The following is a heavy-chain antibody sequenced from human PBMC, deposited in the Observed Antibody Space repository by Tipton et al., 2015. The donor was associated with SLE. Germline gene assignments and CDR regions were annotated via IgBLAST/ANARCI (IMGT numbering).Heavy chain of an antibody. V-gene: IGHV4-39*07. D-gene: IGHD3-10*01. Sequence: TLSLTCTVSGGSISSSRYYWGWIRQPPGKGLEWIGSMYYSGSTYYNPSLKSRVTISVDTSKNQFSLKLSSVTAADTAVYYCARRVTYYYGSNWFDPWGQGILVTVSS. J-gene: IGHJ5*02. CDR3: ARRVTYYYGSNWFDP. CDR2: MYYSGST. CDR1: GGSISSSRYY.